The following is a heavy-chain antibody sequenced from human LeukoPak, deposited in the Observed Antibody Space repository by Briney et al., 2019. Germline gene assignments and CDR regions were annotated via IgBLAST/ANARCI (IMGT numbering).Heavy chain of an antibody. V-gene: IGHV3-23*01. CDR2: ISGSGGST. CDR1: GFTFSSYA. CDR3: VVTSAPSIAAAGIPIDY. D-gene: IGHD6-13*01. J-gene: IGHJ4*02. Sequence: GGSLRLSCAASGFTFSSYAMSWVRQALGKGLEWVSAISGSGGSTYYADSVKGRFTISRDNSKNTLYLQMNSLRAEDTAVYYCVVTSAPSIAAAGIPIDYWGQGTLVTVSS.